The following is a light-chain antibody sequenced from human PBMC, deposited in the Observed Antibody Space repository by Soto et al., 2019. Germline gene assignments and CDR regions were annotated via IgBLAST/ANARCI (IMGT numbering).Light chain of an antibody. CDR2: GAS. J-gene: IGKJ2*01. Sequence: EIVLTQSPGTLSLSPGERATLSCRASQSVSSSYLAWYQQKPAQAPRLLIYGASNRATGIPDRFSGSGSGTDFTLTISRMEPEDFAVDYCQQYGGSPPYTFGQGTKVEIK. V-gene: IGKV3-20*01. CDR3: QQYGGSPPYT. CDR1: QSVSSSY.